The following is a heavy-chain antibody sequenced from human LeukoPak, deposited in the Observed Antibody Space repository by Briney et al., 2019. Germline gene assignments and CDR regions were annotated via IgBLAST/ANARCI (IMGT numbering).Heavy chain of an antibody. V-gene: IGHV4-34*01. J-gene: IGHJ5*02. D-gene: IGHD4-17*01. CDR1: GVSFSGYY. CDR2: INHSGST. Sequence: SETLSLTCAVYGVSFSGYYWSWIRQPPGKGLEWIGEINHSGSTNYNPSLKSRVTISVDTSKNQFSLKLSSVTAADTAVYYCARGDYGDYNAWWFDPWGQGTLVTVSS. CDR3: ARGDYGDYNAWWFDP.